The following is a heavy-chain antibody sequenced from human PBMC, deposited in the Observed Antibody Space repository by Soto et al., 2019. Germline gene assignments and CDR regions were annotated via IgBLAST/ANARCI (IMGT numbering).Heavy chain of an antibody. CDR3: AARSSPRYSGYVDFDF. V-gene: IGHV1-58*01. D-gene: IGHD5-12*01. CDR2: IVGGNGYT. J-gene: IGHJ4*02. Sequence: QMQLVQSGPEVKKPGTSVKVSCKASGFTLISSALQWARQARGQGLEWIGWIVGGNGYTNYAQKFQERVTISRDLSTGTAYMEMSSLKSEDTAVYYCAARSSPRYSGYVDFDFWGQGTLVTVSS. CDR1: GFTLISSA.